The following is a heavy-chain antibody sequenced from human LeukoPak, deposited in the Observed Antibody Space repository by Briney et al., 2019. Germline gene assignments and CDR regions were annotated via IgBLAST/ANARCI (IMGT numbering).Heavy chain of an antibody. CDR2: ISSSGSGGNT. J-gene: IGHJ5*02. D-gene: IGHD6-19*01. CDR3: ARVDPRYSSGWLT. CDR1: GVTLGTYA. Sequence: GGSLRLSCAASGVTLGTYAMSWARQAPGKGLEWVSGISSSGSGGNTYYADSVKGRFTISRDNAKNSLYLQMNSLRAEDTAVYYCARVDPRYSSGWLTWGQGTLVTVSS. V-gene: IGHV3-23*01.